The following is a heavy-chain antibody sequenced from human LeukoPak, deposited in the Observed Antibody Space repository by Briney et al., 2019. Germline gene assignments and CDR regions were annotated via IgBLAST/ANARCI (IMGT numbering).Heavy chain of an antibody. Sequence: SETLSFTCTVSGGSISRSLYYWGWIRQPPGKGLGWIGTIYYSGSTYYNPSLRSRVTMSVATSSNHFSLKLSSVTAADAAVYYCARHYSGDLYYFDHWGQGTLVTVSS. J-gene: IGHJ4*02. D-gene: IGHD4-17*01. CDR1: GGSISRSLYY. CDR3: ARHYSGDLYYFDH. V-gene: IGHV4-39*01. CDR2: IYYSGST.